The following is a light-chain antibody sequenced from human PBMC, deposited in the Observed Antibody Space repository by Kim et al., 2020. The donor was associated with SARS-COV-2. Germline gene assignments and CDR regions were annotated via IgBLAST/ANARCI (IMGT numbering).Light chain of an antibody. Sequence: ASVVDRVTITCRASQDIRNDLGWYQQNPGRAPKRLIYGASSLQSGVPSRFSGSGSGTEFTLTISSLQPEDFATYFCLQHNTYPVTFGQGTRLEIK. CDR1: QDIRND. V-gene: IGKV1-17*01. CDR3: LQHNTYPVT. CDR2: GAS. J-gene: IGKJ5*01.